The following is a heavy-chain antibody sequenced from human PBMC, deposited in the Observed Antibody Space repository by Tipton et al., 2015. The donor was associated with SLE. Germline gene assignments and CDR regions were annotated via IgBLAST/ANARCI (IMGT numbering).Heavy chain of an antibody. CDR3: ARGDIVATINRD. J-gene: IGHJ4*02. D-gene: IGHD5-12*01. CDR2: IYYIGST. V-gene: IGHV4-59*01. CDR1: GGSISSYY. Sequence: TLSLTCTVSGGSISSYYWSWIRQPPGKGLEWIGYIYYIGSTNYNPSLRSRVTISVDTSKNQFSLKLSSVTAADTAVYYCARGDIVATINRDWGQGTLVTVSS.